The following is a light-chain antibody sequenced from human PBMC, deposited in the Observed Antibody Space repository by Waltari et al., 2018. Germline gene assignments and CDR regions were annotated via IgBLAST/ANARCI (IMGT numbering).Light chain of an antibody. CDR3: SSFTGSSTLV. CDR1: SSDVGGYNY. J-gene: IGLJ2*01. Sequence: QSALTQPASVSGSPGQSITISCTGTSSDVGGYNYVSWYQQHPGRAPKVMIYDVSNRPSGVSIRFSGSKSGNTASLTISGLQAEDEADYYCSSFTGSSTLVFGGGTKLTVL. V-gene: IGLV2-14*03. CDR2: DVS.